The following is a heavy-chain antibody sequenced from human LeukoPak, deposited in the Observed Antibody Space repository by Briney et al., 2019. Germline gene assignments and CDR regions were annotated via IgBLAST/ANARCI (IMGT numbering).Heavy chain of an antibody. CDR1: GFTFSSYA. V-gene: IGHV3-23*01. J-gene: IGHJ4*02. Sequence: GGSLRLSCAASGFTFSSYAMSWVRQAPGKGLEWVSAISGSGGSTYYADSVKGRFTISRDNSKNTLYLQMNSLRAEDTAVYYCASGITMVRGVTYWGQGTLATVSS. D-gene: IGHD3-10*01. CDR3: ASGITMVRGVTY. CDR2: ISGSGGST.